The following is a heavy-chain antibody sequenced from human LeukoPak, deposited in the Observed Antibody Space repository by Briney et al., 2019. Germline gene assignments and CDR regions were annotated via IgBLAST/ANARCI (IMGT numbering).Heavy chain of an antibody. J-gene: IGHJ4*02. CDR2: ISGSGGST. Sequence: GGSLRLSCAASGFTFSSYALSWVRQAPGKGLEWVSGISGSGGSTHYADSVKGRFTISRDNSKNTLYLQMNSLRAEDTAVYYCAKALTPITMIVVVTPFDYWGQGTLVTVSS. CDR1: GFTFSSYA. D-gene: IGHD3-22*01. CDR3: AKALTPITMIVVVTPFDY. V-gene: IGHV3-23*01.